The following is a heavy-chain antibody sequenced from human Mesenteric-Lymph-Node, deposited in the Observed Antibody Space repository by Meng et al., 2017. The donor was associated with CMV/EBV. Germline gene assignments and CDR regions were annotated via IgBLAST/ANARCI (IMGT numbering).Heavy chain of an antibody. Sequence: GESLKISCAASGFAVSDNYMSWVRQAPGKGLEWVSVMNSGGGTHYTDSVKGRFTISRDNSKNTVYLQMNSLKTEDTAVYYCSLGICTSTRCYPYYYAMDVWGQGTTVTVSS. CDR2: MNSGGGT. V-gene: IGHV3-53*01. D-gene: IGHD2-2*01. CDR1: GFAVSDNY. CDR3: SLGICTSTRCYPYYYAMDV. J-gene: IGHJ6*02.